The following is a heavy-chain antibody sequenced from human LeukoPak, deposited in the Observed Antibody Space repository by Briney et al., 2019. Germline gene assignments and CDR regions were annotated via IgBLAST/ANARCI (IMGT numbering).Heavy chain of an antibody. V-gene: IGHV4-39*07. Sequence: SETLSLTCTVSGGSISSSSYYWNWIRQPPGKGLEWIGEINHSESTYYNPSLRSPVTISVDTSKNQFSLKLSSVTAADTAVYYCARRLRLRQHFDYWGQGTPVTVSS. CDR1: GGSISSSSYY. CDR3: ARRLRLRQHFDY. J-gene: IGHJ4*02. D-gene: IGHD5-12*01. CDR2: INHSEST.